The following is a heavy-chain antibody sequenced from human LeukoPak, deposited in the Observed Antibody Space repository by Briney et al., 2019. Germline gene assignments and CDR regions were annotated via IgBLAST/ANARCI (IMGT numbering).Heavy chain of an antibody. V-gene: IGHV5-51*01. CDR1: GYSFNSYW. CDR2: IYPGDSDT. D-gene: IGHD6-6*01. CDR3: AREGRSSSPMDY. Sequence: GESPKISCKASGYSFNSYWIGWVRQMPGKGLEWMGIIYPGDSDTRYGPSFQGQVTISADKSISTAYLQWGSLKASDTAMYYCAREGRSSSPMDYWGQGTLVTVSS. J-gene: IGHJ4*02.